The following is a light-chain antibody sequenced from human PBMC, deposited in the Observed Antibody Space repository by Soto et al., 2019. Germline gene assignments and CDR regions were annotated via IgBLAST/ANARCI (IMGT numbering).Light chain of an antibody. V-gene: IGKV1-5*03. CDR2: KAS. CDR3: QQANSFPL. Sequence: DIQMTQSPSTLSGSVGDRVTITCRASQTISSWLAWYQQKPGKAPKLLIYKASTLKSGVPSRFSGSGSGTEFTLTISSLQPDDFATYYCQQANSFPLFGPGTKVDIK. CDR1: QTISSW. J-gene: IGKJ3*01.